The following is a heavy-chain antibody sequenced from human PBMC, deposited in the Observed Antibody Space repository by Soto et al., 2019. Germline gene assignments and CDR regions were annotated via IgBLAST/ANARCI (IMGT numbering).Heavy chain of an antibody. CDR1: GLSVSSMNW. Sequence: PSETLSLTCTVSGLSVSSMNWWSWVRQTTEKGLEWVGEVFHTGNTNCNPSLASRVTMSMDASRNQLSLEIRSVTAADTAVYYCARDVCYGGFRFGYSGQGIQVTGSS. D-gene: IGHD2-2*01. V-gene: IGHV4-4*02. J-gene: IGHJ4*02. CDR3: ARDVCYGGFRFGY. CDR2: VFHTGNT.